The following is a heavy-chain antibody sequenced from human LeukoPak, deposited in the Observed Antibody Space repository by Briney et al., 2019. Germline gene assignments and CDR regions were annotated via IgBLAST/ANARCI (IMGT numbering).Heavy chain of an antibody. D-gene: IGHD2-15*01. V-gene: IGHV3-64*01. CDR2: ISSNGGST. CDR1: GFTFSSYA. J-gene: IGHJ4*02. Sequence: GGSLRLSCAASGFTFSSYAMHWVRQAPGKGLEYVSAISSNGGSTYYANSVKGRFTISRDNSKNTLYLQMGSPRAEDMAVYYCARADFLLVDYWGQGTLVTVSS. CDR3: ARADFLLVDY.